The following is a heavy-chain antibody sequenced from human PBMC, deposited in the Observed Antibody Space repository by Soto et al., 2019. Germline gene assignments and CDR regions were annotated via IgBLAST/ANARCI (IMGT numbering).Heavy chain of an antibody. D-gene: IGHD3-16*02. V-gene: IGHV3-30*18. CDR2: ISFDGSNK. Sequence: QIHLVESGGGVVQPGKSLRLSCAASGFTFSNCGMHWVRQAPGKGLEWVAVISFDGSNKYYADSVKGRFTISRDNDNNTLYLELNSLIDADTAVYYCAKLMLYDYLWGNFRQNYWGQGALVTVSS. CDR3: AKLMLYDYLWGNFRQNY. J-gene: IGHJ4*02. CDR1: GFTFSNCG.